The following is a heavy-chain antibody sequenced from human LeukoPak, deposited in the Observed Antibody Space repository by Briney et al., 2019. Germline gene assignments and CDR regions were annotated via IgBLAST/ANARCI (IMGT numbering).Heavy chain of an antibody. D-gene: IGHD1-14*01. J-gene: IGHJ5*02. CDR2: INPNSGGT. Sequence: VASVKVSCKASGYTFTSYGISWVRQAPGQGLEWMGWINPNSGGTNYAQKFQGRVTMTRDTSISTAYMELSRLRSDDTAVYYCARTGRRANWFDPWGQGTLVTVSS. V-gene: IGHV1-2*02. CDR3: ARTGRRANWFDP. CDR1: GYTFTSYG.